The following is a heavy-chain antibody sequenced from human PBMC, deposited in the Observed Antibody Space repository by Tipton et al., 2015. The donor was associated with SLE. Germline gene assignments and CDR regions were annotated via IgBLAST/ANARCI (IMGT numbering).Heavy chain of an antibody. V-gene: IGHV4-59*11. J-gene: IGHJ5*02. CDR1: GGSISTHY. CDR3: ARGGSYQFDP. D-gene: IGHD1-26*01. Sequence: TLSLTCTVSGGSISTHYWGWIRQPPGMGLEWIGYSYNGGSTNYNPSLKSRVIISVDTSKNQFSLKLSSVTAADTTMYYCARGGSYQFDPWGQGTLVTVSS. CDR2: SYNGGST.